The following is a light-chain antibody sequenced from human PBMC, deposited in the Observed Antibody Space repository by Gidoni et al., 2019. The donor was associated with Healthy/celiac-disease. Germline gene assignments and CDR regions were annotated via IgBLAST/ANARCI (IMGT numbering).Light chain of an antibody. CDR1: KLGDKY. J-gene: IGLJ2*01. V-gene: IGLV3-1*01. CDR2: QDS. CDR3: QAWDSSTVV. Sequence: SYDLTQPTSVSVSPGQTASITSSGDKLGDKYACWYQQKPGQSPVLVIYQDSKRPSGIPERFSGSNSGNTATLTISGTQAMDEADYYCQAWDSSTVVFGGGTKLTVL.